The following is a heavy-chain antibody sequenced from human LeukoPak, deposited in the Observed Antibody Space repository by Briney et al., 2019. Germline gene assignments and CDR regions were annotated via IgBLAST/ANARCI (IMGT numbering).Heavy chain of an antibody. D-gene: IGHD6-6*01. Sequence: GRSLRLSCAASGFIFDDHGMHWVRQAPGKGLEWVSGISWSSGIIGYADSVKGRFTISRDNAKNTLYLQMNSLRAEDMALYYCAKVGSSYAFDYWGQGTQVTVS. CDR2: ISWSSGII. V-gene: IGHV3-9*03. J-gene: IGHJ4*02. CDR3: AKVGSSYAFDY. CDR1: GFIFDDHG.